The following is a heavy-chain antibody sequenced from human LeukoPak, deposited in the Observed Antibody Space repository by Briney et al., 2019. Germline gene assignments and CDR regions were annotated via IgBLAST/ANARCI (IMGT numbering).Heavy chain of an antibody. CDR1: GFTFSIYG. J-gene: IGHJ4*02. CDR2: TWYDGRNK. D-gene: IGHD3-22*01. Sequence: PARSLRLSCAASGFTFSIYGMHWVPPAPGQGLEGVADTWYDGRNKYYTDPVKGPITISRDNSKNTLYLQMNSLRAEDTAVYYCARDKDDDSSVFFDYWGEGTLVTVSS. V-gene: IGHV3-33*01. CDR3: ARDKDDDSSVFFDY.